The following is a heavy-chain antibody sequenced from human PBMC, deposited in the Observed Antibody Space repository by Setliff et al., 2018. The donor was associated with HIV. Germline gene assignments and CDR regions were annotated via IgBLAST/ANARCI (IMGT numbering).Heavy chain of an antibody. CDR2: ISSSSSYT. V-gene: IGHV3-21*01. D-gene: IGHD1-26*01. Sequence: PGESLKISCAASGFTFSSYSMNWVRQAPGKGLEWVSYISSSSSYTHYADSVKGQFTISRDNVENSLYLQMNSLRAEDTAVYYCARDRYSGSSTDYWGQGTLVTVS. CDR3: ARDRYSGSSTDY. J-gene: IGHJ4*02. CDR1: GFTFSSYS.